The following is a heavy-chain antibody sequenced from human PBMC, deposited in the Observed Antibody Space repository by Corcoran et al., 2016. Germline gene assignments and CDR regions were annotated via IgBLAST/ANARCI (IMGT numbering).Heavy chain of an antibody. Sequence: QVQLVESGGGVVQPGRSLRLSCAASGFTFRNHGMHWVRQAPGKGLEWVAVIWYDGSNEYYADSVEGRFTISRDNSRNTLYLQMSSLRAEDTAVYDCARDWESTKLDYWGQGPLVTVSS. D-gene: IGHD2-2*01. J-gene: IGHJ4*02. CDR3: ARDWESTKLDY. V-gene: IGHV3-33*01. CDR2: IWYDGSNE. CDR1: GFTFRNHG.